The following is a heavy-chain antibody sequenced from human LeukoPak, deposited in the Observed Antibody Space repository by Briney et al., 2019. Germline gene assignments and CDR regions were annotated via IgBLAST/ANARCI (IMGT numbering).Heavy chain of an antibody. CDR2: INEVGTKE. CDR3: ATRESSMARTH. J-gene: IGHJ4*02. V-gene: IGHV3-7*01. CDR1: GFIFSDYW. Sequence: GRSLRLSCAASGFIFSDYWMNWVRQVPGKGLGWVANINEVGTKEDYVDSVRGRFTISRDNTKNTLYPQMNSLRAEDTALYYCATRESSMARTHWGQGTLVTVSS. D-gene: IGHD3-10*01.